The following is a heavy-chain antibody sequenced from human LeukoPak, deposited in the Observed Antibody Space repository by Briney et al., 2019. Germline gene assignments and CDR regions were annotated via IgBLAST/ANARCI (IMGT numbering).Heavy chain of an antibody. Sequence: SETLSLTCTVSGGSISSGSYYWSWVRQPAGKGLEYIGRIYTSGSPSYNPSLKSRVTISVDTSKNQFSLKLSSVTAAETAVYYCARHGLLWFGESTNDAFDIWGQGTMVTVSS. CDR1: GGSISSGSYY. CDR3: ARHGLLWFGESTNDAFDI. D-gene: IGHD3-10*01. CDR2: IYTSGSP. V-gene: IGHV4-61*02. J-gene: IGHJ3*02.